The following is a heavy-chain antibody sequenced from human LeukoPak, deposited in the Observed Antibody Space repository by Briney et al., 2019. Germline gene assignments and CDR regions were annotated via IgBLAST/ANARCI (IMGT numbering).Heavy chain of an antibody. J-gene: IGHJ4*02. CDR2: IYYSGST. V-gene: IGHV4-59*01. Sequence: SETLSLTCTVSGGSISSYYWSWIRQPPGKELEWIGYIYYSGSTNYNPSLKSRVTISVDTSKNQFSLKLSSVTAADTAVYYCARINYSDSSGYYWGQGTLVTVSS. CDR1: GGSISSYY. D-gene: IGHD3-22*01. CDR3: ARINYSDSSGYY.